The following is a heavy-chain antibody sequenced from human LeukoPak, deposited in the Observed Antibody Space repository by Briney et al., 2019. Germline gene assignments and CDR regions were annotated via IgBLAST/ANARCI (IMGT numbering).Heavy chain of an antibody. CDR1: GFTFSNYA. CDR3: ARAAYCGDDCYSSAMDV. Sequence: GGSLRLSCAASGFTFSNYAMHWVRQAPGKGLEWVAVISYDESNKYYADSVKGRFTISRDNSKNTLYLQMNSLRAEETAVFYCARAAYCGDDCYSSAMDVWGQGTTVTVSS. J-gene: IGHJ6*02. V-gene: IGHV3-30-3*01. D-gene: IGHD2-21*02. CDR2: ISYDESNK.